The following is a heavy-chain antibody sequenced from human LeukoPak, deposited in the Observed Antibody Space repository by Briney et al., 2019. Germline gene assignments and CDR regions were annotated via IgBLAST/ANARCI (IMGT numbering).Heavy chain of an antibody. V-gene: IGHV3-21*01. CDR2: ISSGSSYI. CDR3: ARDFSPLVPAANK. CDR1: GFTFSSYT. Sequence: GGSLRLSCAASGFTFSSYTMNWVRQAPGKGLEWVSIISSGSSYIHYADSVKGRFTISRDNAKNSLYLQMNSLRAEETAVYYCARDFSPLVPAANKWGQGTLVTVSS. J-gene: IGHJ4*02. D-gene: IGHD2-2*01.